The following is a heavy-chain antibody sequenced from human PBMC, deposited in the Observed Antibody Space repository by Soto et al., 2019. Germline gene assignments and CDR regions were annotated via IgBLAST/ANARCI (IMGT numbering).Heavy chain of an antibody. Sequence: ASVKISCKASGYTFTSYAMHWVRQAPGQRLEWMGWINAGNGNTKYSQKFQGRVTITRDTSASTAYMELSSLRSEDTAVYYCARDLYYYDHWFDPWGQGTLVTVSS. CDR1: GYTFTSYA. CDR3: ARDLYYYDHWFDP. J-gene: IGHJ5*02. D-gene: IGHD3-22*01. V-gene: IGHV1-3*01. CDR2: INAGNGNT.